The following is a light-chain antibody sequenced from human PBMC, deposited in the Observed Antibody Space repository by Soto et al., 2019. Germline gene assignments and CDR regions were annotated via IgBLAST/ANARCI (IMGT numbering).Light chain of an antibody. Sequence: VLTQPPSVSGAPGQGVTISCTGSSSNIGADFDVHWYQHLPGTAPKLLISHNNNRPSGVPDRFSGSKSGTSASLAITGLQADDEAVYYCQSRDSSLSSSWVFGGGTQLTVL. J-gene: IGLJ3*02. CDR1: SSNIGADFD. CDR2: HNN. CDR3: QSRDSSLSSSWV. V-gene: IGLV1-40*01.